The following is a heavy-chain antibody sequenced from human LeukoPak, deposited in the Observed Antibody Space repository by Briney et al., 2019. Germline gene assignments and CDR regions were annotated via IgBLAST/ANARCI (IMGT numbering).Heavy chain of an antibody. CDR1: GGTFSSYA. D-gene: IGHD6-6*01. Sequence: GSSVKVSCKAAGGTFSSYAISWVRQAPGQGLEWVGGIIPIFGTANYAQKFQGRVTITTDESTSTAYMELSSLRSEDTAVYHCARIAARLQNWFDPWGQGTLVTVSS. CDR2: IIPIFGTA. CDR3: ARIAARLQNWFDP. V-gene: IGHV1-69*05. J-gene: IGHJ5*02.